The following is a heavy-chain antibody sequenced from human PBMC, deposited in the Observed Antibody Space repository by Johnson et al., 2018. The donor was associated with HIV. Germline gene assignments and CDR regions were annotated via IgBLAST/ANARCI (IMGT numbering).Heavy chain of an antibody. CDR3: AKGPWDLPHAFNI. V-gene: IGHV3-30*04. Sequence: QVQLVESGGGVVQPGRSLRLSCAASGFTFSTYSMHWVRQAPGKGLEWVAVISYDEINKYYGDSVKGRFTISRDNSKNTLYLQMNSLRAEDTAVYYCAKGPWDLPHAFNIWGRGTMVIVSS. CDR1: GFTFSTYS. J-gene: IGHJ3*02. D-gene: IGHD1-26*01. CDR2: ISYDEINK.